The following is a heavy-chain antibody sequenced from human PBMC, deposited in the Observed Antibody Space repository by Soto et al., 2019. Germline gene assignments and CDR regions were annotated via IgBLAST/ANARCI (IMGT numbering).Heavy chain of an antibody. V-gene: IGHV4-59*01. J-gene: IGHJ6*02. Sequence: QVQLQESGPGLVKPSETLSLTCTVSGDSISTYYWSWIRQPPGKGLEWIGYLYDSGSTHYNPSLKSRVPISVATSKNQFSLKLTSVTAADTAVYYWARENYYGSGTYFRLDVWGQGTRVTVSS. CDR3: ARENYYGSGTYFRLDV. CDR2: LYDSGST. D-gene: IGHD3-10*01. CDR1: GDSISTYY.